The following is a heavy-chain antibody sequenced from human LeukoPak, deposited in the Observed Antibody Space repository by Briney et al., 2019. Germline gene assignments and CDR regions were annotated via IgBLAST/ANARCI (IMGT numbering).Heavy chain of an antibody. D-gene: IGHD6-13*01. CDR2: INQDGSEK. Sequence: GGSLRLSCAASGFTFSGYWMSWVRQAPGKGLEWVANINQDGSEKYYVDSVKGRFTISRDNAKNSLFLQMGSLRVEDTAVYYCARESTAGYNSSWYGFRNWGRGTLVSVSS. CDR1: GFTFSGYW. CDR3: ARESTAGYNSSWYGFRN. J-gene: IGHJ1*01. V-gene: IGHV3-7*01.